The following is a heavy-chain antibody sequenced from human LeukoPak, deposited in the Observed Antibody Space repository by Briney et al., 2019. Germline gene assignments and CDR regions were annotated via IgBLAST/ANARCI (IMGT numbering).Heavy chain of an antibody. D-gene: IGHD5-24*01. CDR2: VYYSGST. V-gene: IGHV4-59*01. CDR3: ARVGRYGYNLEYFDY. J-gene: IGHJ4*02. Sequence: SETPSLTCTVSARSISSYYCSWVRPPPGKGLEWIGCVYYSGSTNYNPSLKNRVTISVDTSKIQFSLKLSSVTAADTAVYYCARVGRYGYNLEYFDYWGQGTLVTVSS. CDR1: ARSISSYY.